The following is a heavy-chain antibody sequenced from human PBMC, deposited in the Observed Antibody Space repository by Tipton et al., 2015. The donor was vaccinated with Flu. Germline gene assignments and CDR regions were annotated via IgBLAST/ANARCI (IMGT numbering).Heavy chain of an antibody. CDR1: GFTFDDYA. Sequence: SLRLSCAASGFTFDDYAMHWVRQAPGKGLEWVSGISWNSGSIGYADSVKGRFTIPRDNAKNSLYLQMNSLRAEDTALYYCAKETWSGYYAENYGMDVWGQGTTVTVSS. CDR2: ISWNSGSI. D-gene: IGHD3-3*01. CDR3: AKETWSGYYAENYGMDV. V-gene: IGHV3-9*01. J-gene: IGHJ6*02.